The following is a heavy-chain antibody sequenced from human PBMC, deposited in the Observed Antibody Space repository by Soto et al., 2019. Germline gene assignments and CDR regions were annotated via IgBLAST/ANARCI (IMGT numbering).Heavy chain of an antibody. CDR3: AKDRMGAGVRGYFDY. CDR2: IIYDGSTK. Sequence: QVQLVESGGGVVQPGRSLRLSCAASGFTFSSYGMHWVRQAPGKRLEWVAVIIYDGSTKYYADSVKGRFTISRDNSKSTLYLQMNSLRAEDTAVYYCAKDRMGAGVRGYFDYWGQGTQVTVSS. D-gene: IGHD3-10*01. CDR1: GFTFSSYG. J-gene: IGHJ4*02. V-gene: IGHV3-30*18.